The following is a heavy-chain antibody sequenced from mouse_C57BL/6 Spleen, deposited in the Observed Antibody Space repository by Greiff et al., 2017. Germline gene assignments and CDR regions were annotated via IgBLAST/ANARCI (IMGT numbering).Heavy chain of an antibody. V-gene: IGHV1-15*01. D-gene: IGHD4-1*01. CDR1: GYTFTDYE. CDR3: TTGADLDY. CDR2: IDPEHGGT. Sequence: VQLQQSGAELVRPGASVTLSCKASGYTFTDYEMHWVKQTPVNGLEWIGAIDPEHGGTAYNQKFKGKAILTADKSSGTAYMELRSLTSVDSAVXYFTTGADLDYWGQGTTLTVSS. J-gene: IGHJ2*01.